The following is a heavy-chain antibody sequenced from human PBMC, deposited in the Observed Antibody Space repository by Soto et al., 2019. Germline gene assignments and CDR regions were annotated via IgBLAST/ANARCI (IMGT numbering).Heavy chain of an antibody. Sequence: ASVKVSCKASGYTFTSYGISWVRQAPGQGLEWMGWISAYNGNTNYAQKLQGRVTMTTDTSTSTAYMELRSLRSDDTAVYYCARAYSGSTYYYSGMDVWGKGSTVTVSS. D-gene: IGHD1-26*01. CDR3: ARAYSGSTYYYSGMDV. J-gene: IGHJ6*04. CDR1: GYTFTSYG. CDR2: ISAYNGNT. V-gene: IGHV1-18*01.